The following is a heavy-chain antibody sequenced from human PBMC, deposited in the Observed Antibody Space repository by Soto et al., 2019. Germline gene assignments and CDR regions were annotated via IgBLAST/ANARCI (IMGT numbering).Heavy chain of an antibody. D-gene: IGHD2-15*01. CDR3: AKGYCSGGSCYHSYYYYMDV. V-gene: IGHV4-34*01. Sequence: SETLSLTCAVYGGSFSGYYWSWIRQPPGKGLEWIGEINHSGSTNYNPSLKSRVTTSVDTSKNQFSLKLSSVTAADTAVYYCAKGYCSGGSCYHSYYYYMDVWGKGTTVTVSS. CDR1: GGSFSGYY. CDR2: INHSGST. J-gene: IGHJ6*03.